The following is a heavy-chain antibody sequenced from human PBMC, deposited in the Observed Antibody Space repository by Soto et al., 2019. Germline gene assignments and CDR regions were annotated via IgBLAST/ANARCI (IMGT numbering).Heavy chain of an antibody. CDR3: SRQACLGSNCYSILFFEN. D-gene: IGHD2-15*01. CDR2: IYPGDSDT. V-gene: IGHV5-51*01. Sequence: GESLKISCKASGYKFTGYWIGWVSQMPGNGMKWMGHIYPGDSDTRYSPSFDGHVTISADKSTNSAYLQWSGLKASDTAIYYCSRQACLGSNCYSILFFENWVQGALVTVSS. CDR1: GYKFTGYW. J-gene: IGHJ4*02.